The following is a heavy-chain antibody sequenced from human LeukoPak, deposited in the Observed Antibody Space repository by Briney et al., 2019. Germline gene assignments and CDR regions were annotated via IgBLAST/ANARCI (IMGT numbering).Heavy chain of an antibody. J-gene: IGHJ4*02. CDR2: ISGSGGST. CDR3: AKDRIAARPFSFDY. D-gene: IGHD6-6*01. CDR1: GFTFSSHA. Sequence: GGSLRLSCAASGFTFSSHAVSWVRQAPGEGLEWVSAISGSGGSTYYADSVKGRFTISRDNSKNTLYLQMNSLRAEDTAVYYCAKDRIAARPFSFDYWGQGTLVTVSS. V-gene: IGHV3-23*01.